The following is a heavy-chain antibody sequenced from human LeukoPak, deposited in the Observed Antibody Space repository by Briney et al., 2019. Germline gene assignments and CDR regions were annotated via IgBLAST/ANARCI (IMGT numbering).Heavy chain of an antibody. CDR1: GGSISSSGYY. Sequence: PSETLSLTCTVSGGSISSSGYYWGWIRQPPGKGLEWIGSIYYSGTTYYNPSLKSRITISVDTSKSQFSLKLSSVTAADTAVYYCTRHKDYGDRHYFDSWGQGSLVTVSS. CDR2: IYYSGTT. CDR3: TRHKDYGDRHYFDS. D-gene: IGHD4-17*01. V-gene: IGHV4-39*01. J-gene: IGHJ4*02.